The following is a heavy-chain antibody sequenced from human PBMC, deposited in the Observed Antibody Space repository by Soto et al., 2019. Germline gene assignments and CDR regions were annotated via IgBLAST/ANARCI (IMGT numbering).Heavy chain of an antibody. CDR2: ISSSSSTI. D-gene: IGHD3-3*01. J-gene: IGHJ6*02. V-gene: IGHV3-48*02. CDR3: ATDGVSRSDYGMDA. Sequence: LRLSCAASGFTFSSYSMNWVRQPPGKGLEWVSYISSSSSTIYYADSVKGRFTISRDNAKNSLYLQMNSLRDEDPAVYYCATDGVSRSDYGMDAWGQGATVTV. CDR1: GFTFSSYS.